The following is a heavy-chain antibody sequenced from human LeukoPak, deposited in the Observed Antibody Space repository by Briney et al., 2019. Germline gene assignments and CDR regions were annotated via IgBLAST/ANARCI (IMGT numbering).Heavy chain of an antibody. CDR2: IYYSGST. CDR1: GGSISSYY. V-gene: IGHV4-59*08. J-gene: IGHJ3*02. Sequence: SETLSLTCTVSGGSISSYYWSWIRQPPGKGLEWIGYIYYSGSTNYNPSLKSRVTISVDTSKNQFSLKLSSVTAADAAVYYCARPSYYDSSGYYNNVGIGAFDIWGQGTMVTVSS. CDR3: ARPSYYDSSGYYNNVGIGAFDI. D-gene: IGHD3-22*01.